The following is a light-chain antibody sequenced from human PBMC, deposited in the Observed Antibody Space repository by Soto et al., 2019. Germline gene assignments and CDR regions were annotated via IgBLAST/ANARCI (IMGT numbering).Light chain of an antibody. V-gene: IGLV2-14*01. CDR2: EVS. Sequence: SVLTXPASVSGSPGQSITISCTGTSSDVGGYNFVSWYQQHPGRAPKLLIYEVSRRPSGVSNRFSGSKSGDTASLTISGLQAEDEADYYCYSYRGYYTRVFGTGTKVTVL. J-gene: IGLJ1*01. CDR3: YSYRGYYTRV. CDR1: SSDVGGYNF.